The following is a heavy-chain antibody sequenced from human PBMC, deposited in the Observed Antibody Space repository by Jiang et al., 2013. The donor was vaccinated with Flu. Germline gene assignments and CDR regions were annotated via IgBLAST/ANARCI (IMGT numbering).Heavy chain of an antibody. CDR3: ARLSGPLQSNIDY. V-gene: IGHV5-51*01. D-gene: IGHD5-24*01. CDR2: IYPGDSDT. Sequence: RQMPGKGLEWMGIIYPGDSDTRYSPSFQGQVTISADKSISTAYLQWSSLKASDTAMYYCARLSGPLQSNIDYWGQGTLVTVSS. J-gene: IGHJ4*02.